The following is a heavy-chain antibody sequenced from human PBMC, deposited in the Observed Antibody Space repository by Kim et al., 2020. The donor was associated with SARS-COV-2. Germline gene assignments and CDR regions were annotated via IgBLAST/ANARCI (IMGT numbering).Heavy chain of an antibody. CDR2: INAGNGNT. CDR3: ARGLGIAAAAMGY. Sequence: ASVKVSCKASGYTFTSYAMHWVRQAPGQRLEWMGWINAGNGNTKYSQKFQGRVTITRDTSASTAYMELSSLRSEDTAVYYCARGLGIAAAAMGYWGQGTLGTVSS. D-gene: IGHD6-13*01. V-gene: IGHV1-3*01. J-gene: IGHJ4*02. CDR1: GYTFTSYA.